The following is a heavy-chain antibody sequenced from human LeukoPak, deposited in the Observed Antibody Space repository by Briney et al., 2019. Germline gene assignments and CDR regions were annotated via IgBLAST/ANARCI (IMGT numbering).Heavy chain of an antibody. V-gene: IGHV1-69*06. CDR1: GGTFSSYA. J-gene: IGHJ4*02. CDR2: IIPIFGTA. D-gene: IGHD3-10*01. CDR3: ASRRSRFGELLYFDY. Sequence: ASVKVSCKASGGTFSSYAISWVRQAPGQGLEWMGGIIPIFGTANYAQKFQGRVTITADKSTSTAYMELSSPRSEDTAVYYCASRRSRFGELLYFDYWGQGTLVTVSS.